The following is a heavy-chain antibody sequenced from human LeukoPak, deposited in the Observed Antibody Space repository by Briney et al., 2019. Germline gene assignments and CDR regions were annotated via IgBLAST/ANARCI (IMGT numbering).Heavy chain of an antibody. J-gene: IGHJ5*02. D-gene: IGHD3-16*02. Sequence: GGSLRLSCAASGFTFSSYWMSWVRQAPGKGLEWVANIKQDGSEKYYVDSVKGRFTISRDNAKNSLYLQMNSLRAEDTAVYYCARADVMITFGGVIADYWFDPWGQGTLVTVSS. CDR1: GFTFSSYW. CDR3: ARADVMITFGGVIADYWFDP. CDR2: IKQDGSEK. V-gene: IGHV3-7*01.